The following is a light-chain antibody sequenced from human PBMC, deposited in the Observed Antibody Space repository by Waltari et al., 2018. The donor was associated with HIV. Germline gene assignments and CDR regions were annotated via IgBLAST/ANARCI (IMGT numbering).Light chain of an antibody. J-gene: IGLJ3*02. CDR1: SSNIGAGYD. Sequence: QSVLTQPPSVSGAPGQRVTISCTGSSSNIGAGYDVHWYQQLPGTAPKLLIHGNSNRPSGVPDRFSGSKSGTSASLAIPGLQAEDEADYYCQSYDSTGVFGGGTKLTVL. V-gene: IGLV1-40*01. CDR2: GNS. CDR3: QSYDSTGV.